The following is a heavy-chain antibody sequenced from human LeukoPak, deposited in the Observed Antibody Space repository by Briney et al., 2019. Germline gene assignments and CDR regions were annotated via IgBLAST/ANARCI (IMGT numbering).Heavy chain of an antibody. J-gene: IGHJ4*02. CDR2: IYYSGST. V-gene: IGHV4-34*01. Sequence: PSETLSLTCAVYGGSFSAYYWNWIRQSPGKGLEWIGYIYYSGSTYYNPSLKSRVTISVDTSKNQFSLKLRSVTAADTAVYYCARSSPKTIIAVAGGIFDYWGQGTLVTVSS. D-gene: IGHD6-19*01. CDR3: ARSSPKTIIAVAGGIFDY. CDR1: GGSFSAYY.